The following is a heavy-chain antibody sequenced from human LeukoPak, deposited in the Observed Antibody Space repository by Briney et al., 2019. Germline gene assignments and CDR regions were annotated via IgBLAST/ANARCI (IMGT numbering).Heavy chain of an antibody. CDR3: ARAVDATYYYGSGSYYYFDY. CDR2: IYYSGST. D-gene: IGHD3-10*01. J-gene: IGHJ4*02. Sequence: SETLSLTCTVSGGSISSYYWSWIRQPPGKGLEWIGYIYYSGSTNYNPSLKSRVTMSVDTSKNQFSLKLSSVTAADTAVYYCARAVDATYYYGSGSYYYFDYWGQGTLVTVSS. CDR1: GGSISSYY. V-gene: IGHV4-59*12.